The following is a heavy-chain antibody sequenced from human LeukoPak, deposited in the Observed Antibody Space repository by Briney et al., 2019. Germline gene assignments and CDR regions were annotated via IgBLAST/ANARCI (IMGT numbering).Heavy chain of an antibody. J-gene: IGHJ3*02. CDR1: GYTFTSYD. CDR2: MNPNSGNT. V-gene: IGHV1-8*01. CDR3: ARDWGELGAFDI. D-gene: IGHD1-26*01. Sequence: ASVKVSCKASGYTFTSYDINWVRQATGQGLEWMGWMNPNSGNTVYAQKFQGRVTMTRNTSISTAYMELSSLRSEDTAVYYCARDWGELGAFDIWGQGTMVTVSS.